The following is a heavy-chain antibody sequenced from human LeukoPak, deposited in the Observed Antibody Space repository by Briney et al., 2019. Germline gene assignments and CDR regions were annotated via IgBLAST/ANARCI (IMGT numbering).Heavy chain of an antibody. J-gene: IGHJ5*02. CDR1: GYTFTGYY. V-gene: IGHV1-2*02. CDR2: INPNSGGT. D-gene: IGHD2-2*02. Sequence: ASVKVSCKASGYTFTGYYMHWVRQAPGQGLEWMGWINPNSGGTNYAQKFQGRVTMTRDTSISTAYMELSRLRSDDTAVYYCARQYCSSTSCYIARKEDGGTQNWFDPWGQGTLVTVSS. CDR3: ARQYCSSTSCYIARKEDGGTQNWFDP.